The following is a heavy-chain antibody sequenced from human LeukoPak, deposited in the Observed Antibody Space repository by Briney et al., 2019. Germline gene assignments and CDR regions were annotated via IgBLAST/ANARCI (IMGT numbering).Heavy chain of an antibody. CDR2: IYSGGST. CDR3: ARGPSWGYDILTV. Sequence: GSLRLSCAASGFTVSSNYMSWVRQAPGKGLEWVSVIYSGGSTYYADSVKGRFTISRDNSKNTLYLQMNSLRAEDTAVYYCARGPSWGYDILTVWGQGTLVTVSS. V-gene: IGHV3-53*01. CDR1: GFTVSSNY. D-gene: IGHD3-9*01. J-gene: IGHJ4*02.